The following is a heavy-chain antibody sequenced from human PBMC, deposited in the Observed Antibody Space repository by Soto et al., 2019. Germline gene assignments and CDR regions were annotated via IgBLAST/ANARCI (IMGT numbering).Heavy chain of an antibody. D-gene: IGHD6-13*01. Sequence: VASVKVSCKASGYTFTSYGIHWVRQAPGQRLEWMGWINAANGDTKYSPKFQGRVTITRDTSASTAYMELSSLRSEDTAVYYCVRRHVSATGIDWFDLSGQGTLVTVSS. CDR3: VRRHVSATGIDWFDL. J-gene: IGHJ5*02. V-gene: IGHV1-3*01. CDR2: INAANGDT. CDR1: GYTFTSYG.